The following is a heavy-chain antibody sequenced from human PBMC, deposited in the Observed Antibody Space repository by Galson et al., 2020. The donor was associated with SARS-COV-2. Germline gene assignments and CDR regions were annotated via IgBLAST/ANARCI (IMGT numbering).Heavy chain of an antibody. CDR1: GFTFRTYA. V-gene: IGHV3-23*01. Sequence: GGSLRLSCMVSGFTFRTYAMSWVRWVRQAPGKGLEWVSAIVGSGDNTYYADSVKGRFTISRDNSKNTLYLQMNSLRADDTAVYYCAKDISNRDYYFYGLDVWGQGTTVTVSS. CDR3: AKDISNRDYYFYGLDV. J-gene: IGHJ6*02. D-gene: IGHD4-4*01. CDR2: IVGSGDNT.